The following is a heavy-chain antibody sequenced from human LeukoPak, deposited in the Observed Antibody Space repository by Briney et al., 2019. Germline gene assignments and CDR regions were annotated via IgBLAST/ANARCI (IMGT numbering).Heavy chain of an antibody. D-gene: IGHD1-26*01. J-gene: IGHJ4*02. CDR3: ARLRSWSPDYFDY. CDR1: GGSISSSNW. Sequence: SGTLSLTCAVSGGSISSSNWWSWVRPPPGKGLEWIGEIYHSGSTNYNPSLKNRVAISVDTSKSQVSLRLSSVTAADTAVYHCARLRSWSPDYFDYWGQGTLVTVSS. V-gene: IGHV4-4*02. CDR2: IYHSGST.